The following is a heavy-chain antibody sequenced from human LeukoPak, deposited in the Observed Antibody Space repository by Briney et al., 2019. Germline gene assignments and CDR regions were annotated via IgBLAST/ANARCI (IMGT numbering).Heavy chain of an antibody. V-gene: IGHV4-38-2*02. CDR3: ARDIYDSSGYYYLRAFDI. CDR1: GYSISSGYY. J-gene: IGHJ3*02. Sequence: SETLSLTCTVSGYSISSGYYWGWIRQPPGKGLEWIGSISHSGSTYYNPSLKSRVTISVDTSKNQFSLRLSSVTAADTAVYYCARDIYDSSGYYYLRAFDIWGQGTMVTVSS. D-gene: IGHD3-22*01. CDR2: ISHSGST.